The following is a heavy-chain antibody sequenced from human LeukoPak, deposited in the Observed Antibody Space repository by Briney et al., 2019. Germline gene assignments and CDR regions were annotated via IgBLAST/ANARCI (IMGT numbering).Heavy chain of an antibody. CDR2: INPNGGGT. CDR1: GYTFTGYY. Sequence: ASVKVSCKASGYTFTGYYIHWVRQAPGQGLEWMGWINPNGGGTNYVQKFQGRVTMTRDTSITTAYMELSRLRSDDTAVYYCAREATIATAGTAGINFDYWGQGTLVTVSS. D-gene: IGHD6-13*01. J-gene: IGHJ4*02. CDR3: AREATIATAGTAGINFDY. V-gene: IGHV1-2*02.